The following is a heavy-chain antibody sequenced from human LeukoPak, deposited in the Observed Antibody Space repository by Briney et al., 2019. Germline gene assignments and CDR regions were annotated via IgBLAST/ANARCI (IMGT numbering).Heavy chain of an antibody. J-gene: IGHJ4*02. D-gene: IGHD3-22*01. V-gene: IGHV4-30-2*01. CDR2: IYHSGST. CDR1: GGSISSGGYS. Sequence: SETLSLTCAVSGGSISSGGYSWSWIRQPPGKGLEWIGYIYHSGSTYYNPSLKSRVTISVDRSKNQFSLKLSSVTAADTAVYYCARSPNYYDSSGYLDYYFDYWGQGTLVTVSS. CDR3: ARSPNYYDSSGYLDYYFDY.